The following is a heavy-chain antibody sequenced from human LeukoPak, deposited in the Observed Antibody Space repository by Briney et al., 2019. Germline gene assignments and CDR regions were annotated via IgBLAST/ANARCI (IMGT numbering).Heavy chain of an antibody. D-gene: IGHD6-6*01. CDR2: VTWNSVTI. Sequence: QPGRSLRLSCAGSGFTFEDYAMHWVRQAPGKGLEWVSGVTWNSVTIHYADSVKGRFTISRDNALSSLFLQLDSLGTEDTALYYCVKGNPDLYSSSWDYWGQGTLVTVSS. J-gene: IGHJ4*02. CDR3: VKGNPDLYSSSWDY. CDR1: GFTFEDYA. V-gene: IGHV3-9*01.